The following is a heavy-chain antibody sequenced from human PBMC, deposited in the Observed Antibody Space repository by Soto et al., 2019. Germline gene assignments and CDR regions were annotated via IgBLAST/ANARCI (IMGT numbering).Heavy chain of an antibody. V-gene: IGHV3-48*01. CDR2: ISSSSSTI. D-gene: IGHD6-13*01. Sequence: GGSLRLSCAASGFTFSSYSMNWVRQAPGKGLEWVSYISSSSSTIYYADSVKGRFTISRDNAKNTLYLQMNSLRAEDTAVYYCAKDRYSSNSPYYFDYWGQGTQVTVSS. CDR3: AKDRYSSNSPYYFDY. J-gene: IGHJ4*02. CDR1: GFTFSSYS.